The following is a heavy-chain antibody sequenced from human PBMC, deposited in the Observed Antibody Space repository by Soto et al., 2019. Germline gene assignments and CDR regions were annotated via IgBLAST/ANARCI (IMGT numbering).Heavy chain of an antibody. J-gene: IGHJ4*02. Sequence: GGSLRLSCAASGFTFTRYSMNWVRQAPGKGLEWVSSISSTTNYIYYADSMKGRFTVSRDNAKNSVYLEMNSLSAEDTAVYYCAREAEDLTSNFDYWGQGTLVTVSS. CDR3: AREAEDLTSNFDY. V-gene: IGHV3-21*01. CDR1: GFTFTRYS. CDR2: ISSTTNYI.